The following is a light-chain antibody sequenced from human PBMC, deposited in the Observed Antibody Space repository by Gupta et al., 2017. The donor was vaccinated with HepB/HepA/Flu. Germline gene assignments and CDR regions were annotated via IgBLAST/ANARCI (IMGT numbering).Light chain of an antibody. CDR2: WAS. V-gene: IGKV4-1*01. Sequence: DLVMTQSPDSLAVSMGERANINCKSSQSILFSGTNKNYLSWYPQKPGQPPKLLMYWASTRQSGVPDRFSGSGSCTHFTLTISSRQDEDVAVYYCQQSYNSPITFGQGTRLEIK. CDR1: QSILFSGTNKNY. CDR3: QQSYNSPIT. J-gene: IGKJ5*01.